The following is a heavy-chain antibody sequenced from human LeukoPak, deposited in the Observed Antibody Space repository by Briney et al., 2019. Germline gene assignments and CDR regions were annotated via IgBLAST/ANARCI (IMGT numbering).Heavy chain of an antibody. CDR2: ISSSSSCI. D-gene: IGHD3-3*01. V-gene: IGHV3-21*01. CDR3: ARGLGGLWSGSLYFDY. Sequence: HGGSLRLSCAASGFTFSSYSMNWVRQAPGKGLEWVSSISSSSSCIYYADSVKGRFTISRDNAKNSLYLQMNSLRAEDTAVYYCARGLGGLWSGSLYFDYWGQGTLVTVSS. J-gene: IGHJ4*02. CDR1: GFTFSSYS.